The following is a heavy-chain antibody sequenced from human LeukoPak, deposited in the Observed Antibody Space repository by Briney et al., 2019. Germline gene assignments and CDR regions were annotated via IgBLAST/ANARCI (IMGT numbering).Heavy chain of an antibody. J-gene: IGHJ3*02. V-gene: IGHV4-30-4*01. CDR3: ARRGILQFQIRAFDI. CDR1: GGSISSGDYY. CDR2: IYYSGST. D-gene: IGHD1-14*01. Sequence: SQTLSLTCTVSGGSISSGDYYWSWIRQPPGKGLEWIGYIYYSGSTYYNPSLKSRVTISVDTSKNQFSLKLSSVTAADTAVYYCARRGILQFQIRAFDIWGQGTMVTVSS.